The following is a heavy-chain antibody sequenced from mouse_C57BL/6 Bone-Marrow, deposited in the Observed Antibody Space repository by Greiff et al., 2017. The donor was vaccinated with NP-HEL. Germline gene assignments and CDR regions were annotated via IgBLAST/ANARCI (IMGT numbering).Heavy chain of an antibody. CDR3: AIGGLYYDPFAY. Sequence: QVQLQQPGAELVKPGASVKVSCKASGYTFTSYWMHWVKQRPGQGLEWIGRIHPTDSDTNYNQKFKGKATLTVDKSSSTAYMQLSSLTSEDSSVVYCAIGGLYYDPFAYWGQGTLVTVSA. J-gene: IGHJ3*01. CDR2: IHPTDSDT. D-gene: IGHD2-4*01. CDR1: GYTFTSYW. V-gene: IGHV1-74*01.